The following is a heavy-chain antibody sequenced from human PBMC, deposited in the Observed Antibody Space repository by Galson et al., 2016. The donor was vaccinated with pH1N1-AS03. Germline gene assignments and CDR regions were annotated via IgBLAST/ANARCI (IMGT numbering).Heavy chain of an antibody. CDR2: VSYDGRND. D-gene: IGHD2-15*01. Sequence: SLRLSCAASGFTFDTYGMHWVRLAPGKGLEWVAVVSYDGRNDFYADSVKGRFTISRDTYKNTLYLQMNTLGTEDTALYYGAKDGCSGGSCYMDSWGQGTLVTVSS. V-gene: IGHV3-30*18. CDR1: GFTFDTYG. J-gene: IGHJ4*02. CDR3: AKDGCSGGSCYMDS.